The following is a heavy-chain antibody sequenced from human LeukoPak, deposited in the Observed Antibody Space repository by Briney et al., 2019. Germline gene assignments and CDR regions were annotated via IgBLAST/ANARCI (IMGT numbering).Heavy chain of an antibody. Sequence: SSETLSLTCTVSGGSISSYYWSWIRQPPGKGLEWIGYIYYSGSTNYNPSLKSRVTISVDTSKNQFSLKLSSVTAADTAVYYCARASDLRTGDFDIWGQGTMVTVSS. CDR3: ARASDLRTGDFDI. CDR2: IYYSGST. J-gene: IGHJ3*02. CDR1: GGSISSYY. V-gene: IGHV4-59*01.